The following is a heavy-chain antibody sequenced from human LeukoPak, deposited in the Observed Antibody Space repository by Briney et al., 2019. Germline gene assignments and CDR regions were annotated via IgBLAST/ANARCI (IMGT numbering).Heavy chain of an antibody. Sequence: TSETLSLTCAVSGYSISSGYYWGWIRRPPGKGLEWIGSIYHSGSTYYNPSLKSRVTISVDTSKNQFSLKLSSVTAADTAVYYCARDRGPYDFWSGRRKYNWFDPWGQGTLVTVSS. D-gene: IGHD3-3*01. CDR3: ARDRGPYDFWSGRRKYNWFDP. CDR1: GYSISSGYY. V-gene: IGHV4-38-2*02. J-gene: IGHJ5*02. CDR2: IYHSGST.